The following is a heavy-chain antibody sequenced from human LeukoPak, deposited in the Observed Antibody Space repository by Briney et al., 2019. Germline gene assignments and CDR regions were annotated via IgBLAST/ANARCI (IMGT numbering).Heavy chain of an antibody. V-gene: IGHV4-39*01. CDR3: ANYVSGTMRDY. CDR1: GGSITTSGHY. CDR2: IDYRERT. J-gene: IGHJ4*02. Sequence: SETLSLTCTVSGGSITTSGHYWGWIRQPPGKGLEWIGSIDYRERTTYNPSLKSRVTISADTSRNQFSLKLSSVTATDTAVYYCANYVSGTMRDYWGQGTLVTVSS. D-gene: IGHD3-16*01.